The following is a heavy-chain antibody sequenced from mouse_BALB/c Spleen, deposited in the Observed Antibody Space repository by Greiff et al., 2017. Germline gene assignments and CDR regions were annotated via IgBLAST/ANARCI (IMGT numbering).Heavy chain of an antibody. CDR2: INPSNGGT. CDR1: GYTFTSYY. Sequence: VQLQQSGAELVKPGASVKLSCKASGYTFTSYYMYWVKQRPGQGLEWIGEINPSNGGTNFNEKFKSKATLTVDKSSSTAYMQLSSLTSEDSAVYYCARATVKAMDYWGQGTSVTVSS. J-gene: IGHJ4*01. V-gene: IGHV1S81*02. CDR3: ARATVKAMDY. D-gene: IGHD1-1*01.